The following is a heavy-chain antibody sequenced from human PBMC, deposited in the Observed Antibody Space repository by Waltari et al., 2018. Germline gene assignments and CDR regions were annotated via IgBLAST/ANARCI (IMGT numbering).Heavy chain of an antibody. CDR3: ARDLSWDYDSSGKRQNWFDP. J-gene: IGHJ5*02. D-gene: IGHD3-22*01. Sequence: QVQLQESGPGLVKPSETLSLTCTVSGGSISSYYWSWIRQPPGKGLEWIGYIYYTWSTTYTPPLKSRVTISVDTSKNQFSLKLSSVTAADTAVYYCARDLSWDYDSSGKRQNWFDPWGQGTLVTVSS. V-gene: IGHV4-59*01. CDR1: GGSISSYY. CDR2: IYYTWST.